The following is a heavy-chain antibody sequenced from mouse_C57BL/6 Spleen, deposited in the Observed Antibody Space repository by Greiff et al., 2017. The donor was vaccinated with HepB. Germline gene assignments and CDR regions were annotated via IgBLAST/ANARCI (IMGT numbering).Heavy chain of an antibody. CDR2: INPNNGGT. D-gene: IGHD3-2*02. J-gene: IGHJ3*01. V-gene: IGHV1-18*01. CDR3: ARGRLRTAQASEFAY. Sequence: VQLQQSGPELVKPGASVKIPCKASGYTFTDYNMAWVKQSHGKSLEWIGYINPNNGGTIYNQKFKGKATLTVDKSSSTAYMELRSLTSEDTAVYYCARGRLRTAQASEFAYWGQGTLVTVSA. CDR1: GYTFTDYN.